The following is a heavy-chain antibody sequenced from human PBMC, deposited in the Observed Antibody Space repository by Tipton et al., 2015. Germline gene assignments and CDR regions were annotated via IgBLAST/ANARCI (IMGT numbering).Heavy chain of an antibody. D-gene: IGHD3-10*01. Sequence: SLRLSCAVSGGSISSSHWWSWVRQPPGKGLEWIGETYHSGSTNYNPSLRSRITISVDKSKKQFSLQLSSVTAADTAVYYCARLSGSPWGPFDVWGQGTMVTVSS. J-gene: IGHJ3*01. CDR1: GGSISSSHW. CDR3: ARLSGSPWGPFDV. V-gene: IGHV4-4*02. CDR2: TYHSGST.